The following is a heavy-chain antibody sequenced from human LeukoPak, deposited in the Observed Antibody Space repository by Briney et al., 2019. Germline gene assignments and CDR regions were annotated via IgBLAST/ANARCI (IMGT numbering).Heavy chain of an antibody. J-gene: IGHJ4*02. V-gene: IGHV3-23*01. D-gene: IGHD6-19*01. CDR1: ELTFSNYA. Sequence: GGPLEPSCPPSELTFSNYAITGARKVPGRGLDGFQGISGIVGTTYNADSVKGRFTISRDNSKNTLYLQMNSLRAEDTAVYYCAKDFGSSWSYFEYTSGWLWDYWGQGTLVTVSS. CDR3: AKDFGSSWSYFEYTSGWLWDY. CDR2: ISGIVGTT.